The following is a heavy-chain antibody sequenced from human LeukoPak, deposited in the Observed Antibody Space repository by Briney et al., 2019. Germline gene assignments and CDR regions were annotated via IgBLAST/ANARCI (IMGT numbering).Heavy chain of an antibody. V-gene: IGHV1-2*02. CDR1: GYTFTGYY. CDR3: ARDGYTRWFDP. Sequence: AASVTISCKASGYTFTGYYMHWVRQAPGQGLEWMGWINPNSGGTNYAQKFQGRVTMTRDTSISTAYMELSRLRSDDTAVYYCARDGYTRWFDPWGQGTLVTVSS. CDR2: INPNSGGT. J-gene: IGHJ5*02. D-gene: IGHD6-13*01.